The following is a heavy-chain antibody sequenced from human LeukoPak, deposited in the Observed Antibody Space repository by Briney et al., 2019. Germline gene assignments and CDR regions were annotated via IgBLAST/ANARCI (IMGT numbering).Heavy chain of an antibody. CDR3: ARAQADIVLMVYASEFDY. Sequence: ASVTVSCKASVYTFTGYYMHWVRQPPAQGLEWMGWINPNSGGTNYDQRFQGRVTMTRDTSISTAYMELSRLRSGDTAVYYCARAQADIVLMVYASEFDYWGQGTLVTVSS. CDR2: INPNSGGT. D-gene: IGHD2-8*01. J-gene: IGHJ4*02. V-gene: IGHV1-2*02. CDR1: VYTFTGYY.